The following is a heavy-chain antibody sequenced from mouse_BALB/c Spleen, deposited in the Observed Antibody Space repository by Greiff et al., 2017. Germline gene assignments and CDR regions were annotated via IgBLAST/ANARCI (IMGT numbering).Heavy chain of an antibody. Sequence: VKVVESGPGLVQPSQSLSITCTVSGFSLTSYGVHWVRQSPGKGLEWLGVIWSGGSTDYNAAFISRLSISKDNSKSQVFFKMNSLQANDTAIYYCARGVRSRAMDYWGQGTSVTVSS. J-gene: IGHJ4*01. V-gene: IGHV2-2*02. CDR1: GFSLTSYG. D-gene: IGHD2-14*01. CDR3: ARGVRSRAMDY. CDR2: IWSGGST.